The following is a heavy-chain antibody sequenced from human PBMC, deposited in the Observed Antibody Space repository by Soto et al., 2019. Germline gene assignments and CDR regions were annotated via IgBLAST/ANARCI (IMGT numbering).Heavy chain of an antibody. V-gene: IGHV3-33*01. D-gene: IGHD3-3*01. Sequence: QVQLVESGGGVVQPGRSLRLSCAASGFTFSSYGMHWVRQAPGKGLGWVAVIWYDGSNKYYADSVKGRFTISRDNSKNTLYLQMNSLRAEDTAVYYCARGYYDFWSGYSSGAFDIWGQGTMVTVSS. J-gene: IGHJ3*02. CDR1: GFTFSSYG. CDR2: IWYDGSNK. CDR3: ARGYYDFWSGYSSGAFDI.